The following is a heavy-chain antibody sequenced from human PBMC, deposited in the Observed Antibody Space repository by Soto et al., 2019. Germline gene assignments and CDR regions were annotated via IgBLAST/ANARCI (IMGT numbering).Heavy chain of an antibody. CDR3: ASLRFLEWLPWFDL. J-gene: IGHJ5*02. CDR2: IYYTGST. CDR1: GGSISGDGYY. D-gene: IGHD3-3*01. Sequence: SETLSLTCTVSGGSISGDGYYWTWIRQHPGKGLDWIGNIYYTGSTSYNPSLKSRVTISVDTSNNQFSLKLSSVTAADTAVYYCASLRFLEWLPWFDLWGQGTLVTVSS. V-gene: IGHV4-31*03.